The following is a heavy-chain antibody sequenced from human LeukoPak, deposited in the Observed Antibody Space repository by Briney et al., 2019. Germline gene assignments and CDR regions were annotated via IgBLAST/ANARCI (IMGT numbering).Heavy chain of an antibody. J-gene: IGHJ4*02. D-gene: IGHD4-11*01. V-gene: IGHV3-21*01. CDR3: ATRTTVTTNDY. Sequence: PGGSLRLSCAASGFTFSSYSMNWVRQAPGEGLEWVSSISSSSSYIYYADSVKGRFTISRDNAKNSLYLQMNSLRAEDTAVYYFATRTTVTTNDYRGQGTLVTVSS. CDR1: GFTFSSYS. CDR2: ISSSSSYI.